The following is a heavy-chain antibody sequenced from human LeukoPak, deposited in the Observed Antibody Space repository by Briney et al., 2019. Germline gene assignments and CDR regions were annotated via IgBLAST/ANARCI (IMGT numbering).Heavy chain of an antibody. Sequence: PGGSLRLSCAASGFTLSSYGMHWVRQAPGKGLEWVAFIRYDGSNKYYADSVKGRFTISRDNSKNTLYRQMNSLRAEDTAVYYCAKLRGTHGQRFWSGYYTDPGWFDPWGQGTLVTVSS. CDR1: GFTLSSYG. CDR3: AKLRGTHGQRFWSGYYTDPGWFDP. V-gene: IGHV3-30*02. J-gene: IGHJ5*02. D-gene: IGHD3-3*01. CDR2: IRYDGSNK.